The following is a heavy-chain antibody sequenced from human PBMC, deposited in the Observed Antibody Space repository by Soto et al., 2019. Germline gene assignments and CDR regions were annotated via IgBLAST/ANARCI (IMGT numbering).Heavy chain of an antibody. CDR2: MYYSGAT. J-gene: IGHJ4*02. CDR1: GGSISSNSYY. CDR3: ARHAAYDSVWGKSDGSDY. Sequence: QLQLQESGPGLVKPSEILSLACTVSGGSISSNSYYWDWIRQPPGKGLEWIGSMYYSGATYHNPSLQSRVTISVDTSKNQFSLHLSSVTAADTAVYYCARHAAYDSVWGKSDGSDYWGQGTLVTVSS. D-gene: IGHD3-16*01. V-gene: IGHV4-39*01.